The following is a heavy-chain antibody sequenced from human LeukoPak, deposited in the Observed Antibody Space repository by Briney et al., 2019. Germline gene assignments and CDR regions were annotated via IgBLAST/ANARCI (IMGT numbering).Heavy chain of an antibody. CDR2: IYTSGST. J-gene: IGHJ4*02. Sequence: SETLSLTCTVSGGSISSGSYYWSWIRQPAGKGLEWIGRIYTSGSTNYNPSLKSRVTISVDTSKNQFSLKLSSVTAADTAVYYCAGNYYGSGSYYSENRYWGQGTLVTVSS. V-gene: IGHV4-61*02. D-gene: IGHD3-10*01. CDR3: AGNYYGSGSYYSENRY. CDR1: GGSISSGSYY.